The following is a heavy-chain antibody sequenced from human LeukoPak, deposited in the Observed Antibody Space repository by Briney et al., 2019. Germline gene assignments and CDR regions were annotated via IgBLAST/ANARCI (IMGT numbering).Heavy chain of an antibody. CDR3: ARGLWELPYYFDY. D-gene: IGHD1-26*01. V-gene: IGHV1-2*02. J-gene: IGHJ4*02. CDR1: GGTFSSYA. Sequence: ASVKVSCKASGGTFSSYAISWVRQAPGQGLEWMGWINPNSGGTNYAQKFQGRVTMTRDTSISTAYMELSRLRSDDTAVYYCARGLWELPYYFDYWGQGTLVTVSS. CDR2: INPNSGGT.